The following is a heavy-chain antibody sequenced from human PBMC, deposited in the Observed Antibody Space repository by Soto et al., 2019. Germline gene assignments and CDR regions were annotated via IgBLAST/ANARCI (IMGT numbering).Heavy chain of an antibody. CDR2: IYYTGTT. CDR1: GDPLSSGSYY. J-gene: IGHJ5*02. Sequence: SETLSLTCTVSGDPLSSGSYYWSWIRQSPGKRLEWIAYIYYTGTTKYNPSLKSRVTISVDTSKKQFSLRLISVTAADTAVFYCARGAPPYFDLLSAFHPWGQGTLVTVSS. D-gene: IGHD3-9*01. CDR3: ARGAPPYFDLLSAFHP. V-gene: IGHV4-61*01.